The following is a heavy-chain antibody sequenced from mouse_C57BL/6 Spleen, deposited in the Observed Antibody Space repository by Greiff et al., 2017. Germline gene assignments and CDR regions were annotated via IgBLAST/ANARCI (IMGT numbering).Heavy chain of an antibody. V-gene: IGHV1-26*01. Sequence: EVQLQQSGPELVKPGASVKISCKASGYTFTDYYMNWVKQSHGKSLEWIGDINPNNGGTSYNQKFKGKATLTVDKSSSTAYMALRSLTSEDSAVYYCVYGKFLYAMDYWGQGTSVTVSS. D-gene: IGHD2-10*02. J-gene: IGHJ4*01. CDR3: VYGKFLYAMDY. CDR1: GYTFTDYY. CDR2: INPNNGGT.